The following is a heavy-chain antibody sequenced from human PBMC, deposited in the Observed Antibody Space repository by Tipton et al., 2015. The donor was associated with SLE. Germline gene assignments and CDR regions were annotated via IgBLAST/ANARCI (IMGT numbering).Heavy chain of an antibody. D-gene: IGHD1-26*01. CDR2: IYYSGST. Sequence: TLSLTCTVSGGSISSSSYYWGWIRQPPGKGLEWIGSIYYSGSTYYNPSLKSRVTISVDTSKNQFSLKLSSVTAADTAVYYCARGRDSGSPDAFDIWGQGTMVTVSS. CDR3: ARGRDSGSPDAFDI. V-gene: IGHV4-39*07. CDR1: GGSISSSSYY. J-gene: IGHJ3*02.